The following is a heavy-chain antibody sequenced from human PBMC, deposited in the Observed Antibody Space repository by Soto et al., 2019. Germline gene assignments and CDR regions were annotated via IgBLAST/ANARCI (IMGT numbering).Heavy chain of an antibody. CDR1: GGTVASSHL. V-gene: IGHV4-4*02. J-gene: IGHJ5*02. Sequence: SETLSLTCGVSGGTVASSHLWSCVRQSPGGGLEWIGNVYHTGDTNFNPSLQSRVTISVDKSNNQFSLSLSSLTAADTAVYFCAREIVAAGGNNYFDPWGPGTLVTVYS. CDR3: AREIVAAGGNNYFDP. CDR2: VYHTGDT. D-gene: IGHD5-12*01.